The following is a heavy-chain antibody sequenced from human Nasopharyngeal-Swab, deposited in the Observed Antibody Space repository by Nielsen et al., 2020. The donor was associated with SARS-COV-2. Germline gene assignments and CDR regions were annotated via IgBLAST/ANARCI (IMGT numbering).Heavy chain of an antibody. J-gene: IGHJ6*02. CDR2: IRSKANSYAT. Sequence: GESLKISCGASGFSFSDSAMHWVRQASGKGPEWVGRIRSKANSYATGYAEWVKGRFTISRDDSKNTAYLQMNSLKTEDTAVYYCSSEGILTGYIYYYGMDVWGQGTTVTVSS. D-gene: IGHD3-9*01. CDR1: GFSFSDSA. CDR3: SSEGILTGYIYYYGMDV. V-gene: IGHV3-73*01.